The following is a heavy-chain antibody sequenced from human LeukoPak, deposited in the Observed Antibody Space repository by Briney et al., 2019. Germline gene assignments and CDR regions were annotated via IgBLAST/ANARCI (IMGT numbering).Heavy chain of an antibody. V-gene: IGHV4-34*08. CDR1: GFTFSSYG. D-gene: IGHD2-15*01. CDR3: AILGYCSGGSCYDSDY. CDR2: INHSGST. J-gene: IGHJ4*02. Sequence: GSLRLSCAASGFTFSSYGMHWVRQPPGKGLEWIGEINHSGSTNYNPSLKSRVTMSVDTSKNQFSLKLSSVTAADTAVYYCAILGYCSGGSCYDSDYWGQGTLVTVSP.